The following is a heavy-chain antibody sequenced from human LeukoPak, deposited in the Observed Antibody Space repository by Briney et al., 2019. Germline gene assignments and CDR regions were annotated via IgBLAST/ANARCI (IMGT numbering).Heavy chain of an antibody. CDR1: GGSFSGYY. Sequence: ASETLSLTCAVYGGSFSGYYWSWIRQPPGKGLEWIGEINHSGSTNYNPSLKSRVTMSVDTSKNQFSLKLLSVTAADTAVYYCARGELLDYWGQGTLVTVSS. CDR2: INHSGST. J-gene: IGHJ4*02. D-gene: IGHD1-26*01. CDR3: ARGELLDY. V-gene: IGHV4-34*01.